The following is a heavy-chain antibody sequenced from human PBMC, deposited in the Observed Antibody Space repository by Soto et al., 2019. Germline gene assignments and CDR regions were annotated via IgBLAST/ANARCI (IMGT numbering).Heavy chain of an antibody. CDR1: GGSIRSGAYC. J-gene: IGHJ4*02. V-gene: IGHV4-31*03. CDR3: ARASGWAYYFDY. CDR2: MYYSGST. Sequence: QVQLQESGPGLVKPSQTLSLTCTVSGGSIRSGAYCWNWIRQHPGKGLEWIGYMYYSGSTSYNPSLKSRVTISVDTSKNQFALKLSSMTAADTAVYYCARASGWAYYFDYWGQGTLVTVSS. D-gene: IGHD6-19*01.